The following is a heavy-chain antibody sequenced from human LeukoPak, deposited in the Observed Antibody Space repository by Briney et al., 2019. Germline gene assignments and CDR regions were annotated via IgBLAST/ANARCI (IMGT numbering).Heavy chain of an antibody. V-gene: IGHV3-23*01. J-gene: IGHJ4*02. CDR2: ISGSGGST. CDR1: GFTFSSYA. D-gene: IGHD3-9*01. Sequence: GGSLRLSCAASGFTFSSYAMSWVRQAPGKGLEWVSAISGSGGSTYYADSVKGRFTISRDNSKNTLYLQMNSLRAEDTAVYYCAKGLYDILTGYMLFDYWGQGTLVTVSS. CDR3: AKGLYDILTGYMLFDY.